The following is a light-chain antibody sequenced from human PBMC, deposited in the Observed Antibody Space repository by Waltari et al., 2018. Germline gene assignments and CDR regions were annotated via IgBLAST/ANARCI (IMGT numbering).Light chain of an antibody. CDR2: GAS. Sequence: EIVMTQSPATLSVSPGERATLSCRASQSVSSNLAWYQQKRGQAPRLLIYGASTRATGIPARCSGSGSGTEFTLTISSMQSEDFAVYYCQQYNNWPLTVGGGTKVEIK. J-gene: IGKJ4*01. CDR3: QQYNNWPLT. CDR1: QSVSSN. V-gene: IGKV3-15*01.